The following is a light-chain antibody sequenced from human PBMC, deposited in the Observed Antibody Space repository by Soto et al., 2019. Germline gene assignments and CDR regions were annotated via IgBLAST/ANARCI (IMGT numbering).Light chain of an antibody. CDR1: SSNIGSNP. J-gene: IGLJ2*01. CDR3: SAWDDSLKGLI. CDR2: TNN. V-gene: IGLV1-44*01. Sequence: QLVLTQPPSASGTPGQRVTILYSGSSSNIGSNPVNWYQQLPGTAPKLLIYTNNQRPSGVPDRFSGSKSGTSASLAISGLQSEDEADYYCSAWDDSLKGLIFGGGTKLTVL.